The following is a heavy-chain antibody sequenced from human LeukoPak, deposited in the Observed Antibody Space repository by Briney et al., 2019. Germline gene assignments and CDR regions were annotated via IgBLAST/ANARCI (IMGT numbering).Heavy chain of an antibody. Sequence: ASVKVSCKASGGTFSSYAISWVRQAPGQGLEWMGGIIPIFGTANYAQKFQGRVTITADESTSTAYMELSSLRSEDTAVYYCARDPRPVRGVIIGHFDLWGRGTLVTVSS. CDR1: GGTFSSYA. CDR2: IIPIFGTA. V-gene: IGHV1-69*13. J-gene: IGHJ2*01. D-gene: IGHD3-10*01. CDR3: ARDPRPVRGVIIGHFDL.